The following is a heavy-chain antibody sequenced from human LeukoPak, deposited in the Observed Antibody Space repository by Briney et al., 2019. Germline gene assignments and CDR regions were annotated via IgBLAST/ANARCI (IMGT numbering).Heavy chain of an antibody. J-gene: IGHJ4*02. CDR1: GASISTNTHY. V-gene: IGHV4-39*07. Sequence: PSETLSLTCIVSGASISTNTHYWSWIRQPPGKGLEWIGEINHSGSTNYNPSLKSRVTILVDTSKNQFSLKLSSVTAADTAVYYCARGLTSMPPGGYWGQGTLVTVSS. CDR3: ARGLTSMPPGGY. D-gene: IGHD2/OR15-2a*01. CDR2: INHSGST.